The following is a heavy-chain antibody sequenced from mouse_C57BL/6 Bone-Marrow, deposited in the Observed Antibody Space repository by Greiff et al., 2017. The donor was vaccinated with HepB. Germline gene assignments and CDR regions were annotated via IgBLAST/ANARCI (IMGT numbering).Heavy chain of an antibody. CDR3: AGYYGSSSFSYAMDY. CDR2: IDPSDSYT. D-gene: IGHD1-1*01. Sequence: QVQLKQPGAELVKPGASVKLSCKASGYTFTSYWMQWVKQRPGQGLEWIGEIDPSDSYTNYNQKFKGKATLTVDTSSSTAYMQLSSLTSEDSAVYYCAGYYGSSSFSYAMDYWGQGTSVTVSS. J-gene: IGHJ4*01. V-gene: IGHV1-50*01. CDR1: GYTFTSYW.